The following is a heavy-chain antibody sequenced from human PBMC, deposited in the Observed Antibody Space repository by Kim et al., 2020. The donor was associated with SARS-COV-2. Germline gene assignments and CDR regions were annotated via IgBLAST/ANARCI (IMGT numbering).Heavy chain of an antibody. J-gene: IGHJ4*02. CDR3: AKTGYSYGDY. CDR2: INHSGST. V-gene: IGHV4-34*01. D-gene: IGHD5-18*01. CDR1: GGSFSGYY. Sequence: SETLSLTCAVYGGSFSGYYWSWIRQPPGKGLEWIGEINHSGSTNYNPSLKSRVTISVDTSKNQFSLKLSSVTAADTAVYYCAKTGYSYGDYWGQETLVTVSS.